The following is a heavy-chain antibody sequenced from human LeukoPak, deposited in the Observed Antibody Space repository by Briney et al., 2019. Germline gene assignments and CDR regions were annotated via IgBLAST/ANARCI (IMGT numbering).Heavy chain of an antibody. J-gene: IGHJ3*02. Sequence: GASVKVSCRASGYTFTSYGISWVRQAPGQGLEWMGWISAYNGNTNYAQKLQGRVTMTTDTSTSTAYMELRSLRSDDTAVYYCARGSGAVAGLQGDAFDIWGQGTMVTVSS. D-gene: IGHD6-19*01. CDR3: ARGSGAVAGLQGDAFDI. V-gene: IGHV1-18*01. CDR1: GYTFTSYG. CDR2: ISAYNGNT.